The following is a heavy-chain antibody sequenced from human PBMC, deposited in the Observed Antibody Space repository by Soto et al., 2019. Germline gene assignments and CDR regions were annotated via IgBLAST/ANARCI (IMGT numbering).Heavy chain of an antibody. CDR1: GGSFSSRA. V-gene: IGHV1-69*01. Sequence: QVQLVQSGPEVKKTGTSVKVSCKASGGSFSSRAISWVRQAPGQGLEWMGGIIPVFGRVNYAEKFQDRVTITADESTGTAYMELSSLKSEDTALYYCANSRGGTFLGYHGMDIWGQGNTVSVSS. D-gene: IGHD3-16*01. CDR2: IIPVFGRV. CDR3: ANSRGGTFLGYHGMDI. J-gene: IGHJ6*02.